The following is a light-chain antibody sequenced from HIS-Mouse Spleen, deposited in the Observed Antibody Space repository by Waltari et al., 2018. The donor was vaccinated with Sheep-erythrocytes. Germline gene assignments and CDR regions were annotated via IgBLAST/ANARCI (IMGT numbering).Light chain of an antibody. CDR1: SSDVGGYNY. Sequence: QSALTQPRSVSGSPGQSVTISCTGPSSDVGGYNYVSWYQPHPGKAPKLMIYDVSKRPSGVPDRFSGSKSGNTASLTISGLQAEDEADYYCCSYAGSYTFVFGTGTKVTVL. CDR2: DVS. V-gene: IGLV2-11*01. CDR3: CSYAGSYTFV. J-gene: IGLJ1*01.